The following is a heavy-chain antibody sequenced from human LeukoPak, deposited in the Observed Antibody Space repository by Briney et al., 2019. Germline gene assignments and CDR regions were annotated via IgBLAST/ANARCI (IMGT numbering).Heavy chain of an antibody. CDR2: IIPIFGTA. J-gene: IGHJ4*02. CDR3: ARVVELGYFDY. V-gene: IGHV1-69*05. CDR1: GGTFSSYA. Sequence: VASVKVSCKASGGTFSSYAISWVRQAPGQGLEWMGGIIPIFGTANYAQKFQGRVTITTDESTSTAYMELSSLRSEDTAVYYCARVVELGYFDYWGQGTLVTVSS. D-gene: IGHD1-7*01.